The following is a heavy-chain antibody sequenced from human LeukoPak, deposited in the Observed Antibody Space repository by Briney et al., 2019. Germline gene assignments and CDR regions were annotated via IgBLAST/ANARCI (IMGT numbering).Heavy chain of an antibody. J-gene: IGHJ4*02. CDR3: ARDKVPGDY. Sequence: TSETLSLTCTVSGVSFSSYCWTWIRQPPGKGLEWIGYICYSGSTNYNPSLKSRVTISVDPSKNQFSLKLSSVTAADTAVYYCARDKVPGDYWGQGTLVTVSS. CDR1: GVSFSSYC. CDR2: ICYSGST. V-gene: IGHV4-59*01.